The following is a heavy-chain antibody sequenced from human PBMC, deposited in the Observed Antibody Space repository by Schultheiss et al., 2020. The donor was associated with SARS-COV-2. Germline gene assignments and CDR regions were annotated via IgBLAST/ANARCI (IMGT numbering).Heavy chain of an antibody. CDR3: ARVGCSSTSCYQNDY. J-gene: IGHJ4*02. CDR1: GGSISRYY. CDR2: IYYSGST. D-gene: IGHD2-2*01. V-gene: IGHV4-59*01. Sequence: SETLSLTCTVSGGSISRYYWSWIRPPPGKGLEWIGYIYYSGSTNYNPSLKSRVTISVDTSKNQFSLKLSSVTAADTAVYYCARVGCSSTSCYQNDYWGQGTLVTVSS.